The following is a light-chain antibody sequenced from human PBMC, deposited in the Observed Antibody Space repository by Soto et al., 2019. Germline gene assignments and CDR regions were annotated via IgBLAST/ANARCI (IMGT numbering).Light chain of an antibody. CDR2: AAS. J-gene: IGKJ1*01. V-gene: IGKV1-12*01. CDR1: EDIRSW. Sequence: EIQLTQSPSSLSASGGDSVTITCRASEDIRSWLGWYQQKPGEAPKLLIFAASSLQSGVPSRFGGSGFGNHCTLSITDRQHEDFANYYCQQANNFPPWQFGQGTKVDVK. CDR3: QQANNFPPWQ.